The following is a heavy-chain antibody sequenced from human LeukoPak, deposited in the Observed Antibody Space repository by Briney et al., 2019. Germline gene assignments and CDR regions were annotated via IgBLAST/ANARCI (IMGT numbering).Heavy chain of an antibody. CDR2: IYYSGST. D-gene: IGHD1-26*01. CDR1: GGSISSYY. V-gene: IGHV4-59*01. J-gene: IGHJ3*02. CDR3: ERDRWELRSRGFEI. Sequence: PSETLSLTCTVSGGSISSYYWSWIRQSPGKGLERIGNIYYSGSTNYNPSLKSRLTISVDTSKNQFSLKVSSVTAADTAVYYCERDRWELRSRGFEIRGQGTMVTVSS.